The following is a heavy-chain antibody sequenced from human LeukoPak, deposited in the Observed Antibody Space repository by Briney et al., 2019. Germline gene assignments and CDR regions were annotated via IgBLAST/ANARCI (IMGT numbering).Heavy chain of an antibody. D-gene: IGHD3-22*01. CDR2: IYSDNT. V-gene: IGHV3-53*01. Sequence: PGGSLRLSCTVSGFTVSSNSMSWVRQAPGKGLEWVSFIYSDNTHYSDSVKGRFTISRDNSKNTLYLQMNSLRAEDTAVYYCARDTASSGPPLDAFDIWGQGTMVTVSS. J-gene: IGHJ3*02. CDR3: ARDTASSGPPLDAFDI. CDR1: GFTVSSNS.